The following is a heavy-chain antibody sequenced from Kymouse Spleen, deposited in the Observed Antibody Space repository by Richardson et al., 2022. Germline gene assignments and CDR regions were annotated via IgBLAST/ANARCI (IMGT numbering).Heavy chain of an antibody. Sequence: QVQLQESGPGLVKPSQTLSLTCTVSGGSISSGGYYWSWIRQHPGKGLEWIGYIYYSGSTYYNPSLKSRVTISVDTSKNQFSLKLSSVTAADTAVYYCARGARITMVRGPNESWFDPWGQGTLVTVSS. CDR1: GGSISSGGYY. D-gene: IGHD3-10*01. J-gene: IGHJ5*02. CDR3: ARGARITMVRGPNESWFDP. CDR2: IYYSGST. V-gene: IGHV4-31*03.